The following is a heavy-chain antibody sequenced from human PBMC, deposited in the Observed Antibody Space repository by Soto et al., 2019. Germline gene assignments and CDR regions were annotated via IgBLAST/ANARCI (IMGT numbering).Heavy chain of an antibody. CDR3: ARGSSSSPYYYYGMDV. V-gene: IGHV1-2*04. CDR1: GYTFTGYY. CDR2: INPNSGGT. D-gene: IGHD6-6*01. J-gene: IGHJ6*02. Sequence: GASVKVSCKASGYTFTGYYMHWVRQAPGQGLEWMGWINPNSGGTNYAQKFQGWVTMTRDTSISTAYMELSRLRSDDTAVYYCARGSSSSPYYYYGMDVWGQGTTVTVSS.